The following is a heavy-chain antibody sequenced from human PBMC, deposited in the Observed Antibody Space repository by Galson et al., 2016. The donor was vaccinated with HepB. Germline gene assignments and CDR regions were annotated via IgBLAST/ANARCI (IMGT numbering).Heavy chain of an antibody. CDR3: ASGGSDILTGSRAPYNFCSYGMDV. D-gene: IGHD3-9*01. J-gene: IGHJ6*02. CDR1: GASISSGDYC. Sequence: TLSLTCTVSGASISSGDYCWSWIRQHPGKGLEWIGDIYHRGTAYYNPPLKSRVSISVATSKNQFSLKLSSVTPADTAVYYCASGGSDILTGSRAPYNFCSYGMDVWGQGTTVTVSS. CDR2: IYHRGTA. V-gene: IGHV4-31*03.